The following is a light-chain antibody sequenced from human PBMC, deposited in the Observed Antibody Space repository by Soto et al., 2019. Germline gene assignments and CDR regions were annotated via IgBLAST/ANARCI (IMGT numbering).Light chain of an antibody. CDR1: QSISSY. Sequence: DIQMTQSPSSLSASVGDRVTITCRASQSISSYLNWYQQKPGKAPKLLIYAASILQSGVPSRFSGSGSGTDFTLTISSLQPEDFATYYCQQSYSTPLLTFGGGNKVEIK. CDR3: QQSYSTPLLT. CDR2: AAS. V-gene: IGKV1-39*01. J-gene: IGKJ4*01.